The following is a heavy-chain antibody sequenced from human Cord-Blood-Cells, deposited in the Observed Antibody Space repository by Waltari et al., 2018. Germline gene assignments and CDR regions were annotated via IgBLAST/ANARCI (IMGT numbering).Heavy chain of an antibody. J-gene: IGHJ3*02. CDR1: GFTFRSHW. V-gene: IGHV3-7*01. CDR3: ARGGKLGRGAFDI. Sequence: EVQLVESGGGLVQPGGSLRLCCAAFGFTFRSHWSSWVRQVPGKGLEWVANIKQDGSEKYYVDSVKGRFTISRDNAKNSLYLQMNSLRAEDTAVYYCARGGKLGRGAFDIWGQGTMVTVSS. CDR2: IKQDGSEK. D-gene: IGHD7-27*01.